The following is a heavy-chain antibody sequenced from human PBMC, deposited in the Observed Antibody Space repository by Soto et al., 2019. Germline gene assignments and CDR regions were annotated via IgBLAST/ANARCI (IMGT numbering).Heavy chain of an antibody. CDR2: IYYSGST. CDR1: GGSISSYY. D-gene: IGHD3-3*01. J-gene: IGHJ5*02. Sequence: SETLSLTCTVSGGSISSYYWSWIRQPPGKGLEWIGYIYYSGSTNYNPSLKSRVTISVDTSKNQFSLKLSSVTAADTAVYYCARHSSYYDFWSGYSHEYNWFDPWGQGTLVTVSS. CDR3: ARHSSYYDFWSGYSHEYNWFDP. V-gene: IGHV4-59*08.